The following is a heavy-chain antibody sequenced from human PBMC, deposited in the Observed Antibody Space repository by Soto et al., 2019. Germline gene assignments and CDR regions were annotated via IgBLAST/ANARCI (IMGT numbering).Heavy chain of an antibody. D-gene: IGHD3-3*01. CDR1: GFTFSSYA. J-gene: IGHJ4*02. CDR3: AKDGPATSFGVVIISFCY. Sequence: PGGSLRLSCAASGFTFSSYAMSWVRQAPGKGLEWVSTISGSGGCTYYAGSVKGRFTVSRDNSKNTLYLQMNSLRAEDTAVSYCAKDGPATSFGVVIISFCYWGQGSLVTVSS. V-gene: IGHV3-23*01. CDR2: ISGSGGCT.